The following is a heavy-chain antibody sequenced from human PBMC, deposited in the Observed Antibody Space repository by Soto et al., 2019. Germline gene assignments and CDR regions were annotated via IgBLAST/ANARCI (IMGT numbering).Heavy chain of an antibody. J-gene: IGHJ4*02. D-gene: IGHD4-17*01. CDR1: GFTFSSYG. V-gene: IGHV3-30*18. Sequence: QVQLVESGGGVVQPGRSLRLSCAASGFTFSSYGMHWVRQAPGKGLEWVAVISYDGSNKYYADSVKGRFTISRDNSKNTLYLQMNSLRAEDTAVYYCAKDRENTVTIDCWGQGTLVTVSS. CDR2: ISYDGSNK. CDR3: AKDRENTVTIDC.